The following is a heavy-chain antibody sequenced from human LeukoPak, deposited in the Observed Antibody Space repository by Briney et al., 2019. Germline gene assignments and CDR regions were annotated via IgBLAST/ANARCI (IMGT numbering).Heavy chain of an antibody. CDR1: RDSINGYS. V-gene: IGHV4-59*01. Sequence: SETLSLTCTVSRDSINGYSWSWIRQSPGGGLEWIGYTYYSGDTAYNPSLRSRVTLSVDTSKNQFSLQLRSVTTADTAVYYCVRGPYGASISKWFDPWGQGTQVIVSP. CDR2: TYYSGDT. D-gene: IGHD4/OR15-4a*01. J-gene: IGHJ5*02. CDR3: VRGPYGASISKWFDP.